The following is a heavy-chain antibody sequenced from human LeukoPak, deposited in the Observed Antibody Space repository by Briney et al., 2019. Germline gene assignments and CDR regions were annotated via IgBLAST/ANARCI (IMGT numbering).Heavy chain of an antibody. Sequence: ASVKVSCKVSGYTLTELSMHWVRQAPGKGLEWMGGFDPEDGETIYAQKFQGRVTMTEDTSTDTAYMELSSLRSEDTAVYYCATSGVPAASREDNWFDPWGQGTLVTVSS. D-gene: IGHD2-2*01. CDR2: FDPEDGET. CDR1: GYTLTELS. J-gene: IGHJ5*02. V-gene: IGHV1-24*01. CDR3: ATSGVPAASREDNWFDP.